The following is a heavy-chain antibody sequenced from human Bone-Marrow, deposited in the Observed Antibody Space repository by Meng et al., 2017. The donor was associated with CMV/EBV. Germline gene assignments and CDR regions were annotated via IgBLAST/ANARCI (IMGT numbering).Heavy chain of an antibody. V-gene: IGHV1-8*01. CDR1: GYTFSYYD. CDR2: MNPNRGNT. D-gene: IGHD6-6*01. Sequence: ASVKVSCKASGYTFSYYDIIWVRQASGQGLEWVGWMNPNRGNTAYAQKFQGRVTMTTDTSTSTAYMELSSLRSEDTAVYYCATVYSSSLSWLDPWGQGTLVTVSS. CDR3: ATVYSSSLSWLDP. J-gene: IGHJ5*02.